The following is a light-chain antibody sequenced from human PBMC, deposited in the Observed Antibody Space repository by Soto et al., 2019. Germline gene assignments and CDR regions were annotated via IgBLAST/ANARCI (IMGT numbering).Light chain of an antibody. CDR1: QGISTN. Sequence: DIQMTQSPSSVSASVGDRVTITCRASQGISTNLAWYQQKPGKAPKLLIYAASSLQSGVPPRISGSGSGTYFTLTISSLQPEDFAIYYCLQANRVPLSFGQGTRLEIK. J-gene: IGKJ5*01. V-gene: IGKV1-12*01. CDR3: LQANRVPLS. CDR2: AAS.